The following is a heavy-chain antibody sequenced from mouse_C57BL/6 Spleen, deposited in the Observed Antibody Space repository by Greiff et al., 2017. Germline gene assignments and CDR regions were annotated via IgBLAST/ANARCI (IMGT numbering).Heavy chain of an antibody. CDR2: IRNKANNHAT. CDR1: GFTFSDAW. Sequence: EVKLEESGGGLVQPGGSMKLSCAASGFTFSDAWMDWVRQSPEKGLEWVAEIRNKANNHATYYAESVKGRFTISRDDSKSSVYLQMNSLRAEDTGIYYCTRKGYYGSDGYARDYWGQGTSVTVSS. J-gene: IGHJ4*01. CDR3: TRKGYYGSDGYARDY. V-gene: IGHV6-6*01. D-gene: IGHD2-2*01.